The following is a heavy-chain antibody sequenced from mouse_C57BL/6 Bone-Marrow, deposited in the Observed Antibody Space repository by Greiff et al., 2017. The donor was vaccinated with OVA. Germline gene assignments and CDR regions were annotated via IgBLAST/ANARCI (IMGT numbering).Heavy chain of an antibody. CDR1: GYTFTDYY. Sequence: EVKLLESGPVLVKPGSSVKMSCKASGYTFTDYYMNCVKQSPGQSLEWIGVINPYNGGTSYNQKFNGKATLTVDKSSSTAYMELNSLTSEDSAVYYCARDYYGNFYWYFDVWGTGTTVTVSS. CDR2: INPYNGGT. V-gene: IGHV1-19*01. D-gene: IGHD2-1*01. CDR3: ARDYYGNFYWYFDV. J-gene: IGHJ1*03.